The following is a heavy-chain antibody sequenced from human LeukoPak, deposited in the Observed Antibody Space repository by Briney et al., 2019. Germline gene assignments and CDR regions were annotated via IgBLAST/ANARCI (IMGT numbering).Heavy chain of an antibody. J-gene: IGHJ4*02. CDR3: ARRARWEPFDY. V-gene: IGHV4-39*07. D-gene: IGHD1-26*01. Sequence: SETLSLTCTVSGGSISSSSYYWGWIRQPPGKGLEWIGEINHSGSTNYNPSLKSRVTISVDTSKNQFSLKLSSVTAADTAVYYCARRARWEPFDYWGQGTLVTVSS. CDR1: GGSISSSSYY. CDR2: INHSGST.